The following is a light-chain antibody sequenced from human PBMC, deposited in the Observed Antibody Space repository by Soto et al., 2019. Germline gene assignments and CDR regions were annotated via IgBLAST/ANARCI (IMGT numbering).Light chain of an antibody. CDR3: SSYTSSSTSV. J-gene: IGLJ1*01. CDR2: EVS. V-gene: IGLV2-18*02. CDR1: SSDVGSYNR. Sequence: QSALTQPPSVSGSPGQSVTISCTGTSSDVGSYNRVSWYQQPPGTAPKLMIYEVSNRPSGVPDRFSGSKSGNTASLTISGLQAEDEADYYCSSYTSSSTSVFGTGTKATVL.